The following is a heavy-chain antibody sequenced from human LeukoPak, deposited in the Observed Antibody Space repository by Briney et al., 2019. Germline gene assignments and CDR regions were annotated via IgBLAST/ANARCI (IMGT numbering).Heavy chain of an antibody. D-gene: IGHD3-22*01. CDR1: GGSVSSGSYY. CDR2: IYYSGSP. J-gene: IGHJ4*02. Sequence: KPSETLSLTCTVSGGSVSSGSYYWSWIRQPPGKGLEWIGYIYYSGSPNYNPSLKSRLTISVDTPKNHFSLRLSSVTAADTAVYYCARHSETCSGDYCFLDYFDYWGRGTLVTVSS. V-gene: IGHV4-61*03. CDR3: ARHSETCSGDYCFLDYFDY.